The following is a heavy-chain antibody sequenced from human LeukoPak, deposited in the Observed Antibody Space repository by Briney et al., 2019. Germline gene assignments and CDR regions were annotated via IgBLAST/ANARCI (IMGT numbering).Heavy chain of an antibody. V-gene: IGHV4-34*01. D-gene: IGHD3-10*01. Sequence: SETLSLTCAVYGGSFSGYYWSWIRQPPGKGLEWIGEINHSGSTNYNPSLESRVTISVDTSKNQFSLKLSSVTAADTAVYYCARPRITMVRGVIIPLYYFDYWGQGTLVTVSS. CDR2: INHSGST. J-gene: IGHJ4*02. CDR1: GGSFSGYY. CDR3: ARPRITMVRGVIIPLYYFDY.